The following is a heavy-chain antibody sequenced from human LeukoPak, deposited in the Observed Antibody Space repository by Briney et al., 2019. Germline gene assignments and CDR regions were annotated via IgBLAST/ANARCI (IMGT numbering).Heavy chain of an antibody. Sequence: GGSLRLSCTASGFTVSSNYVSWVRQAPGKGLEWVSVIYSGGSTYYADSVKGRFTISRDNSKNTLYLQMNSLRAEDTAVYYCARTRYCSSTSCLDAFDIWGQGTMVTVPS. CDR2: IYSGGST. CDR3: ARTRYCSSTSCLDAFDI. CDR1: GFTVSSNY. D-gene: IGHD2-2*01. J-gene: IGHJ3*02. V-gene: IGHV3-53*01.